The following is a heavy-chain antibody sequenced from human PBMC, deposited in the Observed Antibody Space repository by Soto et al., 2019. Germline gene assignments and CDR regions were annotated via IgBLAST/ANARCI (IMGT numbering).Heavy chain of an antibody. CDR1: GFTFSSYS. V-gene: IGHV3-21*01. CDR2: ISSSSSYI. Sequence: PGGSLRLSCAASGFTFSSYSMNWVRQAPGKGLEWVSSISSSSSYIYYADSVKGRFTISRDNAKNSLYLQMNSLRAEDTAVYYCARDASSGYKARYYYYGMDVWGQGTTVTVSS. D-gene: IGHD3-22*01. J-gene: IGHJ6*02. CDR3: ARDASSGYKARYYYYGMDV.